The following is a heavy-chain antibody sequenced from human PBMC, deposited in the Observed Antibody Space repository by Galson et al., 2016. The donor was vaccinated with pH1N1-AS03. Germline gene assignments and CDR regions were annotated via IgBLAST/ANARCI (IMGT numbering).Heavy chain of an antibody. J-gene: IGHJ4*02. CDR3: VRSLAAAGNY. D-gene: IGHD6-13*01. V-gene: IGHV3-30*04. Sequence: SLRLSCAASGFSFGDFALHWVRQAPGKGLEWVAFISYDGSKKYYADSVQGRVTISRDNSKNTVHLELNSLRGADTAVYYCVRSLAAAGNYWGQGTLVIVSS. CDR1: GFSFGDFA. CDR2: ISYDGSKK.